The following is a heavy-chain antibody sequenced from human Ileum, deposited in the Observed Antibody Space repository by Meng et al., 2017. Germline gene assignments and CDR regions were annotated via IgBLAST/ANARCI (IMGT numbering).Heavy chain of an antibody. CDR3: VRHGGKYFDS. D-gene: IGHD2-15*01. CDR1: GGSIRSSFY. Sequence: QVQPKESGPGLVEPSGTLSLTCTVSGGSIRSSFYWSWVRQSPGKGLEWIGQIYLAGSPNYNPSLESRVTISVDKSKNQFSLRLTSVTAADTAIFYCVRHGGKYFDSWGQGTLVTVSS. CDR2: IYLAGSP. J-gene: IGHJ4*02. V-gene: IGHV4-4*02.